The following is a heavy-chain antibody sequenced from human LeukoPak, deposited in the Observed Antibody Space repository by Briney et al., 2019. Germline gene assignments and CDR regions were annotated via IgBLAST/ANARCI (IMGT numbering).Heavy chain of an antibody. V-gene: IGHV1-46*01. Sequence: GASVKVSCKASGYTFTSYYMHWVRQAPGQGLEWMGIINPSGGSTSYAQKFQGRVTMTRDMSTSTVYMELSSLRSEDTAVYHCARGQYRIVGATPFDYWGQGTLVTVSS. CDR1: GYTFTSYY. J-gene: IGHJ4*02. D-gene: IGHD1-26*01. CDR3: ARGQYRIVGATPFDY. CDR2: INPSGGST.